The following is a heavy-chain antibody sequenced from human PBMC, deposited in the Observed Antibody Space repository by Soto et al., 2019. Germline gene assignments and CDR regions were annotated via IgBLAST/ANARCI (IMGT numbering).Heavy chain of an antibody. D-gene: IGHD1-26*01. V-gene: IGHV1-69*01. Sequence: QVLVVQSGAEVKKPGSSVKVSCKVSGGTFNLYAMSWVRQAPGQGLEWMGGIIHSFNTAKYAQKFQGRVTIAADESTSTAYMELSILRSEDTAVYFCASGPFTLSGNDFDYWGQGTLVTVSS. CDR2: IIHSFNTA. CDR3: ASGPFTLSGNDFDY. CDR1: GGTFNLYA. J-gene: IGHJ4*02.